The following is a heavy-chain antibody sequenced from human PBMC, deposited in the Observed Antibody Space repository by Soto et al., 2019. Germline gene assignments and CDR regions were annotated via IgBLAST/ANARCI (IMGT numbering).Heavy chain of an antibody. V-gene: IGHV4-31*03. D-gene: IGHD2-15*01. CDR2: IYYSGST. CDR1: GGSISSGGYY. J-gene: IGHJ6*02. CDR3: ASDILGYSSGVSCNVYYYYGMED. Sequence: SETLSLTCTVSGGSISSGGYYWSWIRQHPGNSLEWIGYIYYSGSTYYNPSLKSRVTISVETSKNQFSLKLSSVTAADTAVYYCASDILGYSSGVSCNVYYYYGMEDWGQATTVTVSS.